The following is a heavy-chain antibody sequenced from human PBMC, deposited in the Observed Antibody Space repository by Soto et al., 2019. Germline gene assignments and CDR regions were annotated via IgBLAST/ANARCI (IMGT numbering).Heavy chain of an antibody. V-gene: IGHV1-69*13. CDR3: ARDRTSSSWNKWFDP. D-gene: IGHD6-13*01. Sequence: SVKVSCKASGGTFSSYAISWVRQAPGQGLEWMGGIIPIFGTANYAQKFQGRVTITADESTSTAYMELSSLRSEDTAVYYCARDRTSSSWNKWFDPWGQGTLVTVSS. CDR1: GGTFSSYA. CDR2: IIPIFGTA. J-gene: IGHJ5*02.